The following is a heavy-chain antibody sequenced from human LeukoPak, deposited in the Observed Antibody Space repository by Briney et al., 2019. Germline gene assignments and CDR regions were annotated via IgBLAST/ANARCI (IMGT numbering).Heavy chain of an antibody. Sequence: GGSLRLSCSGSGFTFSTYNMNWVRRAPGKGLEWISYISRGGNTIYYADSVKGRFTISRDNAKNSLYLQMNSLRAEDTAVYYCAKDLLEWLSYFDYWGQGTLVTVSS. V-gene: IGHV3-48*04. CDR1: GFTFSTYN. J-gene: IGHJ4*02. CDR2: ISRGGNTI. CDR3: AKDLLEWLSYFDY. D-gene: IGHD3-3*01.